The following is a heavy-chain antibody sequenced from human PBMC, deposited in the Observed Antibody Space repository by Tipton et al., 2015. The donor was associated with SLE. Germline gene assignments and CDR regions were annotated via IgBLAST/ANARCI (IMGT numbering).Heavy chain of an antibody. CDR3: ARAVYYGDYVDY. J-gene: IGHJ4*02. Sequence: LSLTCTVSGGSISSSSYYWGWIRQPPGKGLEWIGSIYYSGSTYYNPSLKSRVTISVDTTKNQFSLKLSSVTAADTAVYYCARAVYYGDYVDYWGQGTLVTVSS. D-gene: IGHD4-17*01. V-gene: IGHV4-39*07. CDR1: GGSISSSSYY. CDR2: IYYSGST.